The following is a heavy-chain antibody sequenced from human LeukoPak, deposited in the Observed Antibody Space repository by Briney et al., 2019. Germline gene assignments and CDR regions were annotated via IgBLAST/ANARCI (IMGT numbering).Heavy chain of an antibody. Sequence: GGSLRLSCVASGFTFRSYWMTWVRQAPGKGLEWVANIKQEGIERSYVDSVKGRFTISRDNSKNTLYLQMNSLRVEDTALYYCASRSGGDYPYFDYWGQGTLVTVSS. CDR1: GFTFRSYW. CDR3: ASRSGGDYPYFDY. J-gene: IGHJ4*02. V-gene: IGHV3-7*03. CDR2: IKQEGIER. D-gene: IGHD4-17*01.